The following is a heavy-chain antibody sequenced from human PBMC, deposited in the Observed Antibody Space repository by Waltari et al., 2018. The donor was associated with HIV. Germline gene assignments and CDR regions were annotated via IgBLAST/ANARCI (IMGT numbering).Heavy chain of an antibody. Sequence: EVQLVESGGGLVQPGGSLRLSCAASGSALRSYVMSWVRQAPGKGLEWVSTISGSDGNTYYPDSVQGRFTISRDNSKNTLFLQLNSLRAEDTAVYYCAILIAAAGDFDYWGQGTLVTVSS. CDR1: GSALRSYV. CDR3: AILIAAAGDFDY. D-gene: IGHD6-13*01. V-gene: IGHV3-23*04. J-gene: IGHJ4*02. CDR2: ISGSDGNT.